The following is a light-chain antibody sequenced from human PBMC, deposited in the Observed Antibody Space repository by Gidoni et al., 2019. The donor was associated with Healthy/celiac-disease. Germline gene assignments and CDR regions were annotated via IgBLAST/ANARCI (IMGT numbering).Light chain of an antibody. V-gene: IGKV3-20*01. CDR1: QSVSSSY. J-gene: IGKJ3*01. Sequence: EIVLTQSPGTLSLSPGERVTLSCRASQSVSSSYLAWYQQKPGQAPRLLIYDASSRATGIPDRFSGSGSGTDFTLTISRLEPEDFAVYYCQQYGSSFTFXPXTKVDIK. CDR2: DAS. CDR3: QQYGSSFT.